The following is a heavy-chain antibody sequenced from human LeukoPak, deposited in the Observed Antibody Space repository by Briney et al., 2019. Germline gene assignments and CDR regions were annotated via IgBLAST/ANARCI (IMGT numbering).Heavy chain of an antibody. J-gene: IGHJ4*02. CDR3: AKAYFAMVRGPFDY. D-gene: IGHD3-10*01. CDR1: GFTFSSYA. Sequence: GGSLRLPCAASGFTFSSYAMSWVRQAPGKGLEWVSAISGSGGSTYYADSVKGRFTVSRDNSKNTLYLQMNSLRAEDTAVYYCAKAYFAMVRGPFDYWGQGTLVTVSS. V-gene: IGHV3-23*01. CDR2: ISGSGGST.